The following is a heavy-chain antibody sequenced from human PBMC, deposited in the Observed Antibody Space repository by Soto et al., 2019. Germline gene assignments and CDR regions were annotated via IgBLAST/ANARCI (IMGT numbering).Heavy chain of an antibody. CDR2: IYHSGST. D-gene: IGHD1-1*01. V-gene: IGHV4-30-2*01. CDR3: ARDQLEGNWFDP. CDR1: GGSISSGGYS. J-gene: IGHJ5*02. Sequence: SETLSLTCAVSGGSISSGGYSWNWIRQPPGKGLEWIGYIYHSGSTLSNPSLQSRVPISVDKSKNHFSLKLSSVTAADTAVYYCARDQLEGNWFDPWGQGTLVTVSS.